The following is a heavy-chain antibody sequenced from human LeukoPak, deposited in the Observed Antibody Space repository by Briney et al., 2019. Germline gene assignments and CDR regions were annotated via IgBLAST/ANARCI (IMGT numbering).Heavy chain of an antibody. V-gene: IGHV1-18*01. CDR3: ARDLVDGVGAPGAY. Sequence: ASVKVSCKASGYTFTNYGITWMRQAPGQGLEWMGWINTYNGNTNYAQKLQGRVTITTPTSTSTAYMELGSLRSDDTAVFYCARDLVDGVGAPGAYWGQGALVTVSS. CDR1: GYTFTNYG. D-gene: IGHD1-26*01. CDR2: INTYNGNT. J-gene: IGHJ4*02.